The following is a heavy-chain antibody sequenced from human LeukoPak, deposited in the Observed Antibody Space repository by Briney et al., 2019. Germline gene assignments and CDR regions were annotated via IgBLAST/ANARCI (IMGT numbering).Heavy chain of an antibody. CDR1: GFTFSTYA. CDR2: ISYDGSNK. CDR3: AKVGGDSSVGDDY. D-gene: IGHD3-22*01. V-gene: IGHV3-30*04. J-gene: IGHJ4*02. Sequence: SGGSLRLSCVASGFTFSTYAIHWVRQAPGKGLEWVAVISYDGSNKYYADSVKGRFTISGDSSKNTLYLQMNSLRAEDTAVYYCAKVGGDSSVGDDYWGQGTLVTVSS.